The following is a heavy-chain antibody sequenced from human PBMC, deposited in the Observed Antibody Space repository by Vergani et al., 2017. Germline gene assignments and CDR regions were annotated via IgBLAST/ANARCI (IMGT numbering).Heavy chain of an antibody. Sequence: EVQLLESGGDLVQPGGSLRLSCAASGFSFTTYAMSWVRQAPGKGLEWGSTINTNVDYTRYGDSGKGRFTISRDNSKSTLYLQMNSLRAEDTAIYYCAKGGWNYWFDSWGQGTLVIVS. CDR2: INTNVDYT. CDR3: AKGGWNYWFDS. D-gene: IGHD1-1*01. J-gene: IGHJ5*01. CDR1: GFSFTTYA. V-gene: IGHV3-23*01.